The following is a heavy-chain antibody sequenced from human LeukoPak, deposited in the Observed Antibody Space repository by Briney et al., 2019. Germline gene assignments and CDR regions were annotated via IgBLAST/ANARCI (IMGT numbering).Heavy chain of an antibody. V-gene: IGHV1-2*02. Sequence: AASVKDSCKDSGYTFSGYFGYWVRQAPGQGPEWMGWINPSSGVINYAQKFQGKVTMTRDTSISTAYMELSSLTSDDTAVYYCARDRGGWYNFDYWGQGTLITVSS. D-gene: IGHD6-19*01. CDR3: ARDRGGWYNFDY. CDR2: INPSSGVI. CDR1: GYTFSGYF. J-gene: IGHJ4*02.